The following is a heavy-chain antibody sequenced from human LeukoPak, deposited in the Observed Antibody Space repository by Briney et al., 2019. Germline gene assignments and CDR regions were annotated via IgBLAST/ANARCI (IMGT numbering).Heavy chain of an antibody. CDR1: GFTFSSYA. CDR2: ISGSGGST. CDR3: ARNYYDSSGYVGYFDY. J-gene: IGHJ4*02. D-gene: IGHD3-22*01. V-gene: IGHV3-23*01. Sequence: GGSLRLSCAASGFTFSSYAMSWVRQAPGKGLEWVSAISGSGGSTYYADSVKGRFTISRDNFRNTLYLQMNSLRAEDTAVYYCARNYYDSSGYVGYFDYWGQGTLVTVSS.